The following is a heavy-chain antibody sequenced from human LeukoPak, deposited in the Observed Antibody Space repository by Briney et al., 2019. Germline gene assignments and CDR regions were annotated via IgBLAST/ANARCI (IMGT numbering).Heavy chain of an antibody. CDR2: ISYDGSNK. CDR1: GFTFSSYA. CDR3: ASGYSSGYAFDI. J-gene: IGHJ3*02. V-gene: IGHV3-30-3*01. Sequence: GRSLRLSCAASGFTFSSYAMHWVRQAPGKGLEWVAVISYDGSNKYYADSVKGRFTISRDNSKNTLYLQMNSLRAEDTAVYYCASGYSSGYAFDIWGQGTMVTVSS. D-gene: IGHD6-19*01.